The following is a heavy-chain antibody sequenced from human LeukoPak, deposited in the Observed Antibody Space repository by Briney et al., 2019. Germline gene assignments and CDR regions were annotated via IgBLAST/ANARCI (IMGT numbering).Heavy chain of an antibody. CDR1: GGSISSYY. D-gene: IGHD2-21*02. J-gene: IGHJ4*02. V-gene: IGHV4-59*08. CDR3: ARYFKTDFDY. CDR2: IYYSGST. Sequence: PSETLSLTCTVSGGSISSYYWSWIRQPPGKGLEWIGYIYYSGSTNYNPSLKSRVTISVDTSKNQFSLKLSSVTAADTAVYYCARYFKTDFDYWGQGTLVTVSS.